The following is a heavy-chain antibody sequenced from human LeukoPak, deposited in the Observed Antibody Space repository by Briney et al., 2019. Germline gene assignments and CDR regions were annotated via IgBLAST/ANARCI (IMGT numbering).Heavy chain of an antibody. D-gene: IGHD3-10*01. V-gene: IGHV4-59*01. CDR3: ARWDYYGSGSYYGGNWFDP. J-gene: IGHJ5*02. CDR1: GGSISSYY. Sequence: SETLSLTCTVSGGSISSYYWNWIRQPPGKGLEWIGYIYYSGSTNYNPSLKSRVTISVDTSKNQFSLKLSSVTAADTAVYYCARWDYYGSGSYYGGNWFDPWGQGTLVTVSS. CDR2: IYYSGST.